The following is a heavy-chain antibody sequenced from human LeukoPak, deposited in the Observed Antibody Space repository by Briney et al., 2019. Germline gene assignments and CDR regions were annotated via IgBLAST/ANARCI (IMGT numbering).Heavy chain of an antibody. J-gene: IGHJ5*02. Sequence: SETLSLTCTVSGGSISSYYWSWLRQPPGKGLEWIGYIYYSGSTNYNPSLKSRVTISVDTSKNQFSLKLSSVTAADTAVYYCARDSDYYGSGRRDNWFDPWGQGTLVTVSS. CDR3: ARDSDYYGSGRRDNWFDP. CDR1: GGSISSYY. V-gene: IGHV4-59*01. CDR2: IYYSGST. D-gene: IGHD3-10*01.